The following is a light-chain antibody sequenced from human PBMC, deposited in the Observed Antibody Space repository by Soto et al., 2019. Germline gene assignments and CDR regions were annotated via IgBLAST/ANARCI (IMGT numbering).Light chain of an antibody. CDR1: NNDVVSYNR. V-gene: IGLV2-18*02. Sequence: QSALTPAPSVFGSPGRSVTISCTGTNNDVVSYNRVSWYQQPPGTAPKLLIYEVSNRPSGVPDRFSGSKSGNTASLTISGLQAEDEADYYCSSYTSSSTYVFGSGTKVTVL. CDR2: EVS. J-gene: IGLJ1*01. CDR3: SSYTSSSTYV.